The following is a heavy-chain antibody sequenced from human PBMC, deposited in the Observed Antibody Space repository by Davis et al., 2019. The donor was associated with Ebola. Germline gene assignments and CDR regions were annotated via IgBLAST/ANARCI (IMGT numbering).Heavy chain of an antibody. J-gene: IGHJ5*01. V-gene: IGHV3-13*01. Sequence: PGGSLRLSCAASGFTFRSYDMHWVRQATGKGLEWVSAIGAAGDTYYPVSVKGRFTISRENAKNSLYLQMNSLRAEDPAVYYCARAGFGSTWFDCWGQGILVTVSS. CDR2: IGAAGDT. D-gene: IGHD6-13*01. CDR1: GFTFRSYD. CDR3: ARAGFGSTWFDC.